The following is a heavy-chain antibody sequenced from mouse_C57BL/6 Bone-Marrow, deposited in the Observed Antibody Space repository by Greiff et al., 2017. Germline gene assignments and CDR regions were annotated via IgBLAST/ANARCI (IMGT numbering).Heavy chain of an antibody. V-gene: IGHV1-15*01. CDR1: GYTFTDYE. D-gene: IGHD1-1*01. CDR2: IDPETGGT. Sequence: VKLQESGAELVRPGASVTLSCKASGYTFTDYEMHWVKQTPVHGLEWIGAIDPETGGTAYNQKFKGKAILTADKSSSTAYMELRSLTSEDSAVYYCTRGTTVVERYFDYWGQGTTLTVSS. J-gene: IGHJ2*01. CDR3: TRGTTVVERYFDY.